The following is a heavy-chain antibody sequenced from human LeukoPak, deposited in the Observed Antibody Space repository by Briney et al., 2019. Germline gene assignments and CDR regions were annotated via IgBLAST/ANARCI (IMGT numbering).Heavy chain of an antibody. CDR1: GGSISSYY. J-gene: IGHJ5*02. CDR2: IYYSGST. CDR3: ARLGYYYDINWFDP. D-gene: IGHD3-22*01. Sequence: SETLSLTCTVSGGSISSYYWSWIRQPPGKGLEWIGYIYYSGSTNYNPSLKSRVTISVDTSKNQFSLKLSSVTAADTAVYYCARLGYYYDINWFDPRGQGTLDTVSS. V-gene: IGHV4-59*08.